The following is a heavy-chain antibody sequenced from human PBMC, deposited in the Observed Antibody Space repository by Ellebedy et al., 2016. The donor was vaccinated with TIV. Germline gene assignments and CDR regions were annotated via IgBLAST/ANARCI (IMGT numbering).Heavy chain of an antibody. V-gene: IGHV3-30*03. CDR2: ISYDGSNK. J-gene: IGHJ4*02. CDR3: ARGGDY. CDR1: GFTFSSYG. Sequence: GGSLRLSXAASGFTFSSYGMHWVRQAPGKGLEWVAVISYDGSNKYYADSVKGRFTISRDNSKNTLYLQMNSLRAEDTAVYYCARGGDYWGQGTLVTVSS.